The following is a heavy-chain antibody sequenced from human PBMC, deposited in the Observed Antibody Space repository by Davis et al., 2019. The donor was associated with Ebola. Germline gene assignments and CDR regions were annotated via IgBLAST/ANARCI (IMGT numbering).Heavy chain of an antibody. V-gene: IGHV3-48*02. Sequence: PGGSLRLSCAASGFTFSSYAMSWVRQAPGKGLEWVSYISSGSSTISYAYSVKGRFTISRDDAKNSLYLQMNSLRDEDTAVYYCARGKSPLGGAFDIWGQGTMVTVSS. D-gene: IGHD7-27*01. CDR3: ARGKSPLGGAFDI. CDR2: ISSGSSTI. CDR1: GFTFSSYA. J-gene: IGHJ3*02.